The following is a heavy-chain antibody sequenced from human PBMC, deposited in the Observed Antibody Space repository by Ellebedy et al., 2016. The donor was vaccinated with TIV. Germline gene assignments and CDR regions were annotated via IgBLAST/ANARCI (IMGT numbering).Heavy chain of an antibody. Sequence: GESLKISCVASGFSFRSYWMSWVRQAPGKGLEWVANIYQDGGVQYYVDSVKGRFTISRYNADNYLFLQMNSLRAEDTAVYYCARRGSYGDYAVQINSWFDTWGRGTLVAVSS. J-gene: IGHJ5*02. CDR2: IYQDGGVQ. CDR3: ARRGSYGDYAVQINSWFDT. V-gene: IGHV3-7*01. D-gene: IGHD4-17*01. CDR1: GFSFRSYW.